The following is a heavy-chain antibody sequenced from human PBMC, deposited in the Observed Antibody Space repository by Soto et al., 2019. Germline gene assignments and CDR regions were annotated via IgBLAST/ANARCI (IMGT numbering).Heavy chain of an antibody. Sequence: GGSLRLSCAASGFTFDDYAMHWVRQAPGKGLEWVSGISWNSGSIGYADSVKGRFTISRDNAKNSLYLQMNSLRAEDTALYYCAKDVSSCYDPDGWNNAFDIWGQGTMVTVSS. D-gene: IGHD5-12*01. CDR1: GFTFDDYA. CDR3: AKDVSSCYDPDGWNNAFDI. J-gene: IGHJ3*02. CDR2: ISWNSGSI. V-gene: IGHV3-9*01.